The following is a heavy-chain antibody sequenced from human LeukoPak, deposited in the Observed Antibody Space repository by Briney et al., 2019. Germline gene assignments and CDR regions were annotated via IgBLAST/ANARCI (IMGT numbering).Heavy chain of an antibody. J-gene: IGHJ4*02. D-gene: IGHD5-18*01. CDR3: TRGIGYTYGWSD. Sequence: GGSLRLSCVTSGFTFTDYAISWFRQAPGKGLEWVGFIRRIPSGGTTDYAASVKGRFTISRDNSKSIAYLQMSSLESEDTAMYYCTRGIGYTYGWSDWGQGTLVTVSS. CDR2: IRRIPSGGTT. CDR1: GFTFTDYA. V-gene: IGHV3-49*03.